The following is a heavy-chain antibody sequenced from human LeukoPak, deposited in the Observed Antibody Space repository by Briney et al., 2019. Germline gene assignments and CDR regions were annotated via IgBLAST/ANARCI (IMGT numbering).Heavy chain of an antibody. V-gene: IGHV1-24*01. CDR1: GYTLTELS. CDR2: FDPEDGET. CDR3: ATALRLGDYVWGSYRYTEPPDY. Sequence: ASVKVSCKVSGYTLTELSMHWVRQAPGKGLEWMGGFDPEDGETIYAQKFQGRVTMTEVTSTDTAYMELSSLRSEDTAVYYCATALRLGDYVWGSYRYTEPPDYWGQGTLVTVSS. J-gene: IGHJ4*02. D-gene: IGHD3-16*02.